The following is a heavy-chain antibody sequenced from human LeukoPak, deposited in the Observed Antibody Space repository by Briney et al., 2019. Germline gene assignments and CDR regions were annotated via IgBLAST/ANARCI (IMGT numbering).Heavy chain of an antibody. V-gene: IGHV4-30-2*01. J-gene: IGHJ4*02. CDR1: SGPISRGGYS. D-gene: IGHD5-12*01. CDR3: ARGRGYSGYTYFDY. CDR2: IYDSGST. Sequence: PSQTLSLTCAVSSGPISRGGYSWSWIRQPPGKGLEWFGYIYDSGSTYYNPSLKSRVTISVDRPKNQFSLKLSSVTAADTAVYYCARGRGYSGYTYFDYWGQGTLVTVSS.